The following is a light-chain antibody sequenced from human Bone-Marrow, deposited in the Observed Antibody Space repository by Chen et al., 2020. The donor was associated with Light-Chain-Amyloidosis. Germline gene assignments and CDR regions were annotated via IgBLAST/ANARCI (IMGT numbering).Light chain of an antibody. CDR2: DDS. J-gene: IGLJ3*02. CDR3: QVWDRSSDRPV. V-gene: IGLV3-21*02. Sequence: SYVLTQPSSVSVAPGQTATIACGGNNIGSTSVHWYQKTPGQAPLLVVYDDSDRPSGIPERMSGSNSGSTANLANSRVEAGDEPDYFCQVWDRSSDRPVFGGGTERTVL. CDR1: NIGSTS.